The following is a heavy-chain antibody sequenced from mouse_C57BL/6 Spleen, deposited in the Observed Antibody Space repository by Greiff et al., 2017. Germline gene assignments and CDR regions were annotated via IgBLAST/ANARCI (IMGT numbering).Heavy chain of an antibody. J-gene: IGHJ2*01. CDR3: ASFWDFDY. Sequence: VQLKQSGPELVKPGASVKISCKASGYSFTGYYMNWVKQSPEKSLEWIGEINPSTGGTTYNQKFKAKATLTVDKSSSTAYMQLKSLTSEDSAVYYCASFWDFDYWGQGTTLTVSS. V-gene: IGHV1-42*01. CDR2: INPSTGGT. D-gene: IGHD4-1*01. CDR1: GYSFTGYY.